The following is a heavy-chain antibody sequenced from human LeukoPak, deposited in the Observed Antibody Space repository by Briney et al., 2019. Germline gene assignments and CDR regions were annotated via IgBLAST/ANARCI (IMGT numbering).Heavy chain of an antibody. CDR3: ARERFVGIAARLVYNWFDP. CDR2: IYTSGST. CDR1: GGSISSYY. Sequence: PSETLSLTCTISGGSISSYYWSWIRQPAGKGLEWIGRIYTSGSTNYNPSLKSRVTMSVDTSKNQFSLKLSSVTAADTAVYYCARERFVGIAARLVYNWFDPWGQGTLVTVSS. D-gene: IGHD6-6*01. V-gene: IGHV4-4*07. J-gene: IGHJ5*02.